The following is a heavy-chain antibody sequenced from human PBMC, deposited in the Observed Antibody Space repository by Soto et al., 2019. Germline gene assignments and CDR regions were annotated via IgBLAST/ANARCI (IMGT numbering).Heavy chain of an antibody. D-gene: IGHD5-18*01. CDR1: GLTFSNVW. Sequence: EVQLVESGGGSVKPGGSLRLSCAASGLTFSNVWMTWVRQAPGKGLEWVGRIKSKSDGETADVAAPVKASFTISRDDSKNTVFLEMTRLKSEDTALYYCAITAMINRDSSTSFDYWGRGTQVTVSS. J-gene: IGHJ4*02. CDR3: AITAMINRDSSTSFDY. V-gene: IGHV3-15*01. CDR2: IKSKSDGETA.